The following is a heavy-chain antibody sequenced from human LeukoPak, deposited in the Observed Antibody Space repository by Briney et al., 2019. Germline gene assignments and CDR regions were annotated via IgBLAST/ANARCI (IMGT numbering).Heavy chain of an antibody. Sequence: PSGTLSLTCAVSGGSISSNNWWGWVRQPPGKGLEWIGEIYHSGSPNYNPSLKSRVTISVDKSRNHFSLNLSSVTAADTAVYYCARGNINNWHRCDYWGQGTLVTVSS. CDR1: GGSISSNNW. CDR3: ARGNINNWHRCDY. J-gene: IGHJ4*02. V-gene: IGHV4-4*02. CDR2: IYHSGSP. D-gene: IGHD1-1*01.